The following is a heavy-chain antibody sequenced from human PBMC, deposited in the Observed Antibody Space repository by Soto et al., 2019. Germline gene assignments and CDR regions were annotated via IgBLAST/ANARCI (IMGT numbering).Heavy chain of an antibody. CDR2: ISYSGGTT. D-gene: IGHD2-2*01. V-gene: IGHV3-23*01. J-gene: IGHJ4*02. CDR3: AKDQRPFARSNPGEDY. CDR1: GFTFKSCA. Sequence: GGSLRLSCAASGFTFKSCAMSWVRQAPGKGLEWVSAISYSGGTTYYADSVKGRFTISRDNSNNTLYLQMNNLRAEDTALYYCAKDQRPFARSNPGEDYWGQGTLVTVSS.